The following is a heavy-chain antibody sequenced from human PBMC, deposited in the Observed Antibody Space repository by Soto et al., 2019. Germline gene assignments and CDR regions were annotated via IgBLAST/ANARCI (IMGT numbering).Heavy chain of an antibody. J-gene: IGHJ4*02. CDR2: ISTWNDDK. CDR3: ARLNSEYAVDY. D-gene: IGHD1-26*01. CDR1: GYTFTDYG. V-gene: IGHV1-18*04. Sequence: ASVKVSCKPSGYTFTDYGFSWMRQAPGQGPEWMGWISTWNDDKRDAQKFRGRVTMTRDTSTRTAYMELRSLRSDDTAVYYCARLNSEYAVDYWGQGTLVTVSS.